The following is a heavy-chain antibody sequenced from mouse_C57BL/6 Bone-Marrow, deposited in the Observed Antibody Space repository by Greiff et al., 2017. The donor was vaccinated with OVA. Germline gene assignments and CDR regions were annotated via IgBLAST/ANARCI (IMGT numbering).Heavy chain of an antibody. CDR3: ARGYSTYAMDY. Sequence: ESGPGLVKPSQSLSLTCSVTGYSITSGYYWNWIRQFPGNKLEWMGYISYDGSNNYNPSLKNRISITRDTSTNQFFLKLNSVTTEDTATYYCARGYSTYAMDYWGQGTSVTVSS. CDR2: ISYDGSN. J-gene: IGHJ4*01. V-gene: IGHV3-6*01. D-gene: IGHD2-5*01. CDR1: GYSITSGYY.